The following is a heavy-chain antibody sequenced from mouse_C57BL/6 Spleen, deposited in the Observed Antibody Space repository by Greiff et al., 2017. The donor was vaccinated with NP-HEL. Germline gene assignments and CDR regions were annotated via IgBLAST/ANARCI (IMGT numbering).Heavy chain of an antibody. CDR2: ISSGSSTI. J-gene: IGHJ2*01. V-gene: IGHV5-17*01. CDR3: ARPPYSNYYFDY. D-gene: IGHD2-5*01. CDR1: GFTFSDYG. Sequence: EVKVEESGGGLVKPGGSLKLSCAASGFTFSDYGMHWVRQAPEKGLEWVAYISSGSSTIYYADTVKGRFTISRDNAKNTLFLQMTSLRSEDTAMYYCARPPYSNYYFDYWGQGTTLTVSS.